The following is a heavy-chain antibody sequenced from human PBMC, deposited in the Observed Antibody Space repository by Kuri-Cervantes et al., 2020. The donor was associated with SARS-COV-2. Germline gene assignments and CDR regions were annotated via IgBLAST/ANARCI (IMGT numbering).Heavy chain of an antibody. J-gene: IGHJ4*02. CDR3: TRLSGLIDY. D-gene: IGHD3-3*01. V-gene: IGHV3-73*01. CDR2: IRSKANSYAT. Sequence: GESLKISCAASGFTFSSYAMHWVRQASGKGLEWVGRIRSKANSYATAYAASVKGRFTISRDDSKNTAYLQMNSLKTEDTAVYYCTRLSGLIDYWGQGTLVTVSS. CDR1: GFTFSSYA.